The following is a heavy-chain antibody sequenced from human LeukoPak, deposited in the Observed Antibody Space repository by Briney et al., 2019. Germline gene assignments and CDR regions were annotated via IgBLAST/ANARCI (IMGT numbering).Heavy chain of an antibody. J-gene: IGHJ4*02. CDR1: GYSFTSYW. CDR3: ARHEGYSSSAEVY. D-gene: IGHD6-13*01. Sequence: GESLRISCKGSGYSFTSYWISWVRQMPGKGLEWMGRIDPSDAYTNYSLSFQGHVTISSDKSIKTAYLQWSSLKASDTAMYYCARHEGYSSSAEVYWGQGTLVTVSS. CDR2: IDPSDAYT. V-gene: IGHV5-10-1*01.